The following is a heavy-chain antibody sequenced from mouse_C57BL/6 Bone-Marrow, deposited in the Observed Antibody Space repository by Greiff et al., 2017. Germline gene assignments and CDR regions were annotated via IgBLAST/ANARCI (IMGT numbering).Heavy chain of an antibody. J-gene: IGHJ4*01. V-gene: IGHV1-69*01. CDR2: IDPSDSST. CDR1: GYTFTSYW. CDR3: AREDYYGRDYAMDY. D-gene: IGHD1-1*01. Sequence: QVQLQQPGAELVMPGASVKLSCKASGYTFTSYWMHWVKQRPGQGLEWIGEIDPSDSSTNYNQKFKGKSTLTVDKSSSTAYMQLSSLTSEDSAVYYCAREDYYGRDYAMDYGGQGTSGTVSS.